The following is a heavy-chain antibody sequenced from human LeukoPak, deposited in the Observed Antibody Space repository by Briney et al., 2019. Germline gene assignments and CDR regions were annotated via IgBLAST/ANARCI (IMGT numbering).Heavy chain of an antibody. CDR3: ASYGSGNYRFFDS. J-gene: IGHJ4*02. Sequence: SETLSLTCTVSGGSISSSSYYWGWIRHPPGKGLEWIGSIYYSGTTFYNPSLKSRLTISVDTSRDQLSLKLSSVTAADTAVYYCASYGSGNYRFFDSWGQGTLVTVSS. CDR2: IYYSGTT. V-gene: IGHV4-39*01. D-gene: IGHD3-10*01. CDR1: GGSISSSSYY.